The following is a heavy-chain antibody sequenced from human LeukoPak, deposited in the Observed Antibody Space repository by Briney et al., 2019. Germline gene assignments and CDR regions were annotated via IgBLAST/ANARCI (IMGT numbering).Heavy chain of an antibody. D-gene: IGHD3-16*01. V-gene: IGHV4-34*01. Sequence: SETLSLTCAVYGGSFSGYYWSWIRQPPGKGLEWIGEINHSGSTNYNPSLKSRVTISVDTSKNQFSLKLSSVTAADTAVYYCARGGDYDYVWGSSSRGQGTLVTVSS. CDR2: INHSGST. CDR3: ARGGDYDYVWGSSS. CDR1: GGSFSGYY. J-gene: IGHJ4*02.